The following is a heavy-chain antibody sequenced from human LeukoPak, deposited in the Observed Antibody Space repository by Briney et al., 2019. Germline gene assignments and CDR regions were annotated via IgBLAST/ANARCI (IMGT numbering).Heavy chain of an antibody. CDR3: ARENGRLGDSSMDV. CDR2: LYSGGNT. CDR1: GFNVSSNY. J-gene: IGHJ6*02. Sequence: GGSLRLSCEVSGFNVSSNYMSWVRRAPGKGLEWVSVLYSGGNTYYADSVKGRFTISRDNSKNTLYLQMNSLRAEDTAVYYCARENGRLGDSSMDVWGQGTTVTVSS. D-gene: IGHD3-16*01. V-gene: IGHV3-53*01.